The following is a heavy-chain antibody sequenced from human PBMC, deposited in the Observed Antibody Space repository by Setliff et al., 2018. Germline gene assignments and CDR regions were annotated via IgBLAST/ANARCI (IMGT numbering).Heavy chain of an antibody. CDR1: GGTFKNYG. V-gene: IGHV1-18*01. Sequence: ASVKVSCKASGGTFKNYGISWVRQAPGQGLEWMGWISPYYGSTNYAQKFQGRVTMTTDTSTSTAYMELTSLTSDDTALYYCVRGQGPRTVVAMPFDHWGQGALVTVSS. D-gene: IGHD3-22*01. CDR3: VRGQGPRTVVAMPFDH. CDR2: ISPYYGST. J-gene: IGHJ4*02.